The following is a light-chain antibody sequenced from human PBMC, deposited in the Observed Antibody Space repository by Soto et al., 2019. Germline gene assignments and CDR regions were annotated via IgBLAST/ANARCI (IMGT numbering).Light chain of an antibody. Sequence: QSVLTQPPSASATPGQRVTISCSGSSSSIGRNTVDWYQQLPGTAPKLLVYSNNQRPSGVPDRFSGSKSGTSGSLVISGLQSEDEADYYCAAWDDSLNGWVFGGGTKLTVL. V-gene: IGLV1-44*01. J-gene: IGLJ3*02. CDR3: AAWDDSLNGWV. CDR2: SNN. CDR1: SSSIGRNT.